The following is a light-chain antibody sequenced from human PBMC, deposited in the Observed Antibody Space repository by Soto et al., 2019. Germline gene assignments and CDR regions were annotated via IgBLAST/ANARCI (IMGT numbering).Light chain of an antibody. CDR2: DVN. J-gene: IGLJ1*01. V-gene: IGLV2-11*01. CDR3: CSYAGSYTYV. Sequence: QSVLAQPHSVSGSPGQSVTISCTGTSSDVGGYNRVSWYQQHPGKAPKLMLYDVNKRPSGVPDRFSGSKSGNTASLTISGLQAEDDADYYCCSYAGSYTYVLGTGTKVTVL. CDR1: SSDVGGYNR.